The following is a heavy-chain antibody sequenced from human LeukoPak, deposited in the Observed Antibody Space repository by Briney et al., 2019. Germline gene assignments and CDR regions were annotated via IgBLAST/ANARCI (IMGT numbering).Heavy chain of an antibody. J-gene: IGHJ4*02. D-gene: IGHD3-16*02. Sequence: ASVKVSCKASGYTFTVYYMHWVRQAPGQGLEWMGWINPNSGGTNYAQKFQGRVTMTRDTSISTAYMELSSLRSDDTAVYYCARADTVRLGELSHFDYWGQGTLVTVSS. CDR3: ARADTVRLGELSHFDY. CDR1: GYTFTVYY. CDR2: INPNSGGT. V-gene: IGHV1-2*02.